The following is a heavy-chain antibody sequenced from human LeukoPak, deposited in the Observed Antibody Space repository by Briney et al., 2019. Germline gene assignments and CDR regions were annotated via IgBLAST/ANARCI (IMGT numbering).Heavy chain of an antibody. CDR3: PSDPVSMLVPVPYDY. J-gene: IGHJ4*02. CDR1: GFTFSSYW. Sequence: GGSLRLSCAASGFTFSSYWMSWVRQAPGMGLEWVADINQGGGEKYFVDSVKGRFTISRDNAKNSLYLQMNRLRAEDTAVYYCPSDPVSMLVPVPYDYCGQGTIVTVSS. V-gene: IGHV3-7*01. CDR2: INQGGGEK. D-gene: IGHD3-22*01.